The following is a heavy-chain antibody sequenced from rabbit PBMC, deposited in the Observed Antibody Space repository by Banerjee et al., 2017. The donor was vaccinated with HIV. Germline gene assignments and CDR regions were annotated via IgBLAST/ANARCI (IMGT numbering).Heavy chain of an antibody. J-gene: IGHJ4*01. CDR1: GFDFSSNA. CDR3: ARRNVGDGGVTDL. V-gene: IGHV1S40*01. D-gene: IGHD2-1*01. Sequence: QSLEESGGDLVKPEGSLTLTCKASGFDFSSNAMCWFRQAPGKGPEWIACIYAGDGSTYYASWAKGRFTISKTSSTTVTLQMTSLTAADTATYFCARRNVGDGGVTDLWGPGTLVTVS. CDR2: IYAGDGST.